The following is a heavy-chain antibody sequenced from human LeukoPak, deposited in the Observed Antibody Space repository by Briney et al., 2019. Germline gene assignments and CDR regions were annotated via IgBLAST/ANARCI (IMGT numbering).Heavy chain of an antibody. J-gene: IGHJ3*01. CDR2: IKSKTDGGTT. D-gene: IGHD7-27*01. CDR1: GFAFCNAW. CDR3: TTEGMGTFDL. V-gene: IGHV3-15*01. Sequence: GGSLRLSCAASGFAFCNAWMSWVRQAPGQGLEWVGRIKSKTDGGTTDYAAPVRGRFTISRDDSKTTLYLQMNSLKPEDTAVHYCTTEGMGTFDLWGDRTMGTVSS.